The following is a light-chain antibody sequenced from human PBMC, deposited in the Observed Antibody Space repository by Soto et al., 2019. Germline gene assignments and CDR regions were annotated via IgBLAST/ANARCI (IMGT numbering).Light chain of an antibody. Sequence: EIVMTQSPATLSVSPGERATLSCRASQSVSSNLAWYQQKPGQAPRLLIYGASTRATGIPARFSGSGSGTEFTLTISSLQSEDFAAYYCQQYNNWPPHFGQGTKLEIK. CDR2: GAS. CDR1: QSVSSN. V-gene: IGKV3-15*01. CDR3: QQYNNWPPH. J-gene: IGKJ2*01.